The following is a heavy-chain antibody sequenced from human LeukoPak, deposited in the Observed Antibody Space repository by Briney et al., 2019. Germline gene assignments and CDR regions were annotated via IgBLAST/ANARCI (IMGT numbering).Heavy chain of an antibody. J-gene: IGHJ4*02. CDR1: GGSISSYY. CDR3: MRRTTGNASDY. D-gene: IGHD1-1*01. Sequence: SETLSLTCTVSGGSISSYYWSWIRQPPGKGLEWIGYIYYSGSTNYNPSLKSRVTISVKTSKNQISLNLSDVTASDTAVYYCMRRTTGNASDYWGQGTLVTVSS. CDR2: IYYSGST. V-gene: IGHV4-59*12.